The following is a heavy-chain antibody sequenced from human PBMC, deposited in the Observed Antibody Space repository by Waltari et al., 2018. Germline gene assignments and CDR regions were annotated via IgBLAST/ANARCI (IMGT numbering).Heavy chain of an antibody. CDR2: SKNKAEGRTQ. CDR3: ASDIPGDYEPFDY. Sequence: EVQLVESGGDLIKPGGSLRLSCAASGFTFINAWMSWVRQAPGKGPGWLGRSKNKAEGRTQGYAEPWKGRFTISRDDSKNTLYLQMDNLKTEDTAVYYCASDIPGDYEPFDYWGQGTLVTVSS. CDR1: GFTFINAW. J-gene: IGHJ4*02. D-gene: IGHD4-17*01. V-gene: IGHV3-15*01.